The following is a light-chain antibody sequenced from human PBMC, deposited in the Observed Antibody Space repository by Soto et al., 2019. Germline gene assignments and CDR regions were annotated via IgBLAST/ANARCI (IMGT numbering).Light chain of an antibody. V-gene: IGKV1-5*03. CDR3: QHYNSYSEA. Sequence: DIQMTQSPSTLSASVGDRLTIACRASQSISSWLAWYQQKQGKXHKXXIYKASTLKSGVPSRFSGSGSGTELTITISSLQPDDFETYDCQHYNSYSEAFGQGTKVDIK. CDR1: QSISSW. CDR2: KAS. J-gene: IGKJ1*01.